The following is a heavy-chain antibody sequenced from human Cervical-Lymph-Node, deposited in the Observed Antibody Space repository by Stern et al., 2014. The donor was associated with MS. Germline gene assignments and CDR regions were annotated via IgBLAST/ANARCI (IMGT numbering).Heavy chain of an antibody. CDR2: LFWDDDK. CDR1: GFSLSTSGVN. D-gene: IGHD1-1*01. J-gene: IGHJ4*02. CDR3: AHRRVQSDAWPTTFDY. V-gene: IGHV2-5*02. Sequence: QITLKESGPTLVKPTQTLTLTCSFSGFSLSTSGVNGGWFRQPPGKALEWLGFLFWDDDKRYRPPLKTRLTITKHASENQVVLTMTNVDPLDTATYYCAHRRVQSDAWPTTFDYWGPGTLVTVSS.